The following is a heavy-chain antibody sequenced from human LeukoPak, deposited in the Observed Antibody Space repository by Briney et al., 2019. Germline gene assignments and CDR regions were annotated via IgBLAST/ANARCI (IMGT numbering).Heavy chain of an antibody. CDR2: INPNSGGT. J-gene: IGHJ4*02. CDR1: GYTFTGYY. CDR3: ARDGDPGIVMVTATIDY. V-gene: IGHV1-2*06. Sequence: ASLKVSCKASGYTFTGYYMHWVRQAPGQGLEWMGRINPNSGGTNYAQKFQGRVTMTRDTSISTAYMELSRLRSDDTAVYYCARDGDPGIVMVTATIDYWGQGTLVTVSS. D-gene: IGHD2-21*02.